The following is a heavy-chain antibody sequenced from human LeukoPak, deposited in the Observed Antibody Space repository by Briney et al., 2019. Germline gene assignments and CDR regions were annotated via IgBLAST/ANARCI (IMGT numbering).Heavy chain of an antibody. CDR3: ARDPGTDAFDI. D-gene: IGHD1-1*01. CDR2: IKQDGSEK. J-gene: IGHJ3*02. CDR1: GFTLSAYW. Sequence: GGSLRLSCAASGFTLSAYWMSWVRQAPGKGLEWVANIKQDGSEKYYVDSVRGRFTISRDNANNSLYLQMNSLRAEDTAVYYCARDPGTDAFDIWGQGTMVTVSS. V-gene: IGHV3-7*05.